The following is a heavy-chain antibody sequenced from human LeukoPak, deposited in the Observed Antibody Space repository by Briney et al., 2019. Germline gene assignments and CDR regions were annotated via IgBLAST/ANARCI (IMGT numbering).Heavy chain of an antibody. D-gene: IGHD6-13*01. J-gene: IGHJ4*02. CDR2: ISYDGSNK. CDR3: AKGSLGSWYYFDY. CDR1: GFTFSSYA. V-gene: IGHV3-30*04. Sequence: GRSLRLSCAASGFTFSSYAMHWVRQAPGKGLEWVAVISYDGSNKYYADSVKGRFTISRDNAKNTLYLQMNSLRDEDTAVYYCAKGSLGSWYYFDYWGQGTLVTVSS.